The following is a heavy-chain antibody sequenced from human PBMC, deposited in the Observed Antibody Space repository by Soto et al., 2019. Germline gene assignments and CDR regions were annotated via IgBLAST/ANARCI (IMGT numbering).Heavy chain of an antibody. Sequence: QVQLVQSGAEVKKPGSSVKVSCKASGGTFSSYTISWVRQAPGQGLEWMGRIIPILGIANYAQKFQGRVTITADKSTITAYMELSSLRSEDTAVYYCARDRDSSSSYWFDPWGQGTLVTVSS. D-gene: IGHD6-6*01. CDR2: IIPILGIA. CDR3: ARDRDSSSSYWFDP. J-gene: IGHJ5*02. CDR1: GGTFSSYT. V-gene: IGHV1-69*08.